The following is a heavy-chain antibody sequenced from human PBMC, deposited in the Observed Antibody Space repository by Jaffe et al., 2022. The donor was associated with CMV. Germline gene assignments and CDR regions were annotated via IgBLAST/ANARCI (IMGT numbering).Heavy chain of an antibody. J-gene: IGHJ4*02. Sequence: QVQLQQWGAGLLKPSETLSLTCAVYGGSFSGYYWSWIRQPPGKGLEWIGEINHSGSTNYNPSLKSRVTISVDTSKNQFSLKLSSVTAADTAVYYCARGRTGIRIFDYWGQGTLVTVSS. CDR1: GGSFSGYY. CDR2: INHSGST. V-gene: IGHV4-34*01. CDR3: ARGRTGIRIFDY. D-gene: IGHD2-2*02.